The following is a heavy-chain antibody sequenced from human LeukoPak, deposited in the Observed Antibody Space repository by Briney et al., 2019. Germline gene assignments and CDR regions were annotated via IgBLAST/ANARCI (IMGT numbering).Heavy chain of an antibody. J-gene: IGHJ6*02. D-gene: IGHD3-10*01. CDR3: ARQGVTMIRGVIIYYHGMDV. Sequence: SETLSLTCAVYGGSFSGYYWSWIRQPPGKGLEWIGNIYYSGSTYYNPSLKSRVTMSVDTSKNQFSVKLSSVTAADTAVYYCARQGVTMIRGVIIYYHGMDVWGQGTTVTVSS. V-gene: IGHV4-34*09. CDR1: GGSFSGYY. CDR2: IYYSGST.